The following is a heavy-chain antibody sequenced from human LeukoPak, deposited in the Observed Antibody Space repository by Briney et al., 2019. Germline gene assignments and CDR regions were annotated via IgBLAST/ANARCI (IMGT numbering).Heavy chain of an antibody. CDR2: ISSSGSTI. J-gene: IGHJ6*03. CDR3: ARETVVPAAIVYYYYMDV. D-gene: IGHD2-2*02. V-gene: IGHV3-48*03. Sequence: QPGGSLRLYCAAFGFTFSSYEMNWVRQAQGKGLEWVSYISSSGSTIYYADSVKGRFTISRDNSKNSLYLQMNSLRAEDTAVYYCARETVVPAAIVYYYYMDVWGKGTTVTVSS. CDR1: GFTFSSYE.